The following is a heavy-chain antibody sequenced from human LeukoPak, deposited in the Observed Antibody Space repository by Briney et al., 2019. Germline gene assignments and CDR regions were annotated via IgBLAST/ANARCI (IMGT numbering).Heavy chain of an antibody. V-gene: IGHV1-69*05. CDR2: IIPIFGTA. CDR3: ARDSHSSGWSYFDY. Sequence: GASVKVSCKASGYTFTGYYMHWVRQAPGQGLEWMGGIIPIFGTANYAQKFQGRVTITTDESTSTAYMELSSLRSEDTAVYYCARDSHSSGWSYFDYWGQGTLVTVSS. CDR1: GYTFTGYY. D-gene: IGHD6-19*01. J-gene: IGHJ4*02.